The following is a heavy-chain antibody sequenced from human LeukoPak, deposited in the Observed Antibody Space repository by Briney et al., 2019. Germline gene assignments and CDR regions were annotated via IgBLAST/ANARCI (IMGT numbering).Heavy chain of an antibody. CDR3: AKDRSGSARVFDY. CDR1: GFTFRSYA. D-gene: IGHD6-19*01. CDR2: ISGSGGST. J-gene: IGHJ4*02. Sequence: PGGSLRLSXAASGFTFRSYAMSWVRQAPGKGLEWVSAISGSGGSTYYADSVKGRFTISRDNSKNTLYLQMNSLRAEDTAVYYCAKDRSGSARVFDYWGQGTLVTVSS. V-gene: IGHV3-23*01.